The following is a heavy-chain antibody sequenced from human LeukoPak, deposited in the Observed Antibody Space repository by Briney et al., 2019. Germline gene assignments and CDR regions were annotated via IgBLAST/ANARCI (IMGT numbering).Heavy chain of an antibody. V-gene: IGHV4-59*12. D-gene: IGHD6-13*01. J-gene: IGHJ4*02. Sequence: PSETLSLTCTVSGGSISSYYWSWIRQPPGKGLEWIGYIYYSGSTNYNPSLKSRVTISVDTSKNQFSLKLSSVTAADTAVYYCARGFSSWYKLPFDYWGQGTLVTVSS. CDR2: IYYSGST. CDR3: ARGFSSWYKLPFDY. CDR1: GGSISSYY.